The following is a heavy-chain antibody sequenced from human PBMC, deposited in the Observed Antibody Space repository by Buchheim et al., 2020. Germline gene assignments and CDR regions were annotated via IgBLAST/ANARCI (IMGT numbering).Heavy chain of an antibody. Sequence: QVQLVQSGAEVKKPGASVKVSCKASGYTFTSYYMHWVRQAPGQGLEWMGIINPSGGSTSYAQKLQGRVTMNRDTSTSTVSRELSSLRSDDTAVYYCARDNGDYGSYYYVIDVWGQGTT. V-gene: IGHV1-46*01. CDR1: GYTFTSYY. D-gene: IGHD4-17*01. J-gene: IGHJ6*02. CDR3: ARDNGDYGSYYYVIDV. CDR2: INPSGGST.